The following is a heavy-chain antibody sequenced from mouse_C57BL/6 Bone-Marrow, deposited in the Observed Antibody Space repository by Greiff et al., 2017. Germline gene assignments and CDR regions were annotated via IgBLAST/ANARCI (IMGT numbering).Heavy chain of an antibody. CDR2: IYPGSGNT. Sequence: VQLVESGPELVKPGASVKISCKASGYSFTSYYIHWVKQRPGQGLEWIGWIYPGSGNTKYNEKFKGKATLTADTSSSTAYMQLSSLTSEDSAVYYCARSDYSNYHYAMDYWGQGTSVTVSS. D-gene: IGHD2-5*01. CDR3: ARSDYSNYHYAMDY. V-gene: IGHV1-66*01. CDR1: GYSFTSYY. J-gene: IGHJ4*01.